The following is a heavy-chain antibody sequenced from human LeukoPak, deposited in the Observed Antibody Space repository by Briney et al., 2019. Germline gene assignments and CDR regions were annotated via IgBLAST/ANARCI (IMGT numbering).Heavy chain of an antibody. CDR2: ISGSGDRT. Sequence: GGSLRLSCAASGFTFSSYAMTWVRQTPGKGLEWVSVISGSGDRTYYADSVKGRFTISRDNSKNTLYLQMNSLRAEDTAVYYCARGRGYSGYDESYPFDYWGQGTLVTVSS. CDR1: GFTFSSYA. J-gene: IGHJ4*02. D-gene: IGHD5-12*01. V-gene: IGHV3-23*01. CDR3: ARGRGYSGYDESYPFDY.